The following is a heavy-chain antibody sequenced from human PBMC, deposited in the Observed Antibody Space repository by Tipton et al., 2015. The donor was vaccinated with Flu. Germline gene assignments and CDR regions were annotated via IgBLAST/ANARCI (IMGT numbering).Heavy chain of an antibody. V-gene: IGHV4-59*01. J-gene: IGHJ3*02. CDR2: IHYSGST. Sequence: TLSLTCTVSRGSISSYYWSWIRQPPGKGLEWIGYIHYSGSTNYIPSLQSRVTISVDTSKSQFSLRLSSVTAADTAVYYCARDRYYDSSGYFFRAFDIWGQGRVVTVSS. D-gene: IGHD3-22*01. CDR1: RGSISSYY. CDR3: ARDRYYDSSGYFFRAFDI.